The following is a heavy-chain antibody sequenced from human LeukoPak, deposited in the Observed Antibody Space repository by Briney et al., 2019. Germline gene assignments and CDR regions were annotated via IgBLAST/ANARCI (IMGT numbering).Heavy chain of an antibody. CDR3: ARVAPNIVVVTAILNYYYYYYMDV. CDR2: IYNSGTT. CDR1: GGSISSGGYS. V-gene: IGHV4-30-4*07. Sequence: SETLSLTCAVSGGSISSGGYSWNWIRQPPGKGLEWIGYIYNSGTTYYNPSLKSRVTISVDTSKNQFSLKLSSVTAADTAVYYCARVAPNIVVVTAILNYYYYYYMDVWGKGTTVTVSS. J-gene: IGHJ6*03. D-gene: IGHD2-21*02.